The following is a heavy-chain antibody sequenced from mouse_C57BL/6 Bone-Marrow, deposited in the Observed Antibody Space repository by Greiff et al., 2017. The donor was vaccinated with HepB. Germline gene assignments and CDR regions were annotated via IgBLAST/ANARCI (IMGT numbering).Heavy chain of an antibody. CDR1: GFSFTSYA. CDR2: IWTGGGT. D-gene: IGHD2-5*01. V-gene: IGHV2-9-1*01. J-gene: IGHJ1*03. Sequence: QVQLKESGPGLVAPSQSLSITCTVSGFSFTSYAISWVRQPPGKGLEWLGVIWTGGGTNYNSALKSRLSISTDNAKSQVFLKMNSLQTDDTARYYCARNGDNSNYVWYFDVWGTGTTVTVSS. CDR3: ARNGDNSNYVWYFDV.